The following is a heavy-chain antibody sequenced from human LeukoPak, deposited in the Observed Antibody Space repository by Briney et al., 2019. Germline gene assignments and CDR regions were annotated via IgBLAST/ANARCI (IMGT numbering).Heavy chain of an antibody. CDR3: ARGLRRSSPQFDQ. Sequence: PGGSLRLSCAASGFTVSSNYMSWVRQAPGKGLEWVSVIYRGGTTYYADSVKGRFTISRDDSKNTLYLQMNTLRAEDTAVYYCARGLRRSSPQFDQWGQGTTVTVSS. V-gene: IGHV3-53*01. D-gene: IGHD6-13*01. CDR1: GFTVSSNY. J-gene: IGHJ4*02. CDR2: IYRGGTT.